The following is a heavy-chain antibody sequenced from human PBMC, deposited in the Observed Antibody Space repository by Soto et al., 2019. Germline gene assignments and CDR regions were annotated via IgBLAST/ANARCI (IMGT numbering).Heavy chain of an antibody. CDR1: GGAIISSHF. CDR2: ISHSGSV. CDR3: ARSFGWYAIDY. Sequence: QLLLQESGPGLVQPSGNLSLSCAVSGGAIISSHFWGWVRQPPGKGLEWVGDISHSGSVNSNPSLKSRVSISIDKSKNQCSLKLNSVTAADTALYYWARSFGWYAIDYWGQGTLVIVSS. V-gene: IGHV4-4*02. J-gene: IGHJ4*02. D-gene: IGHD6-19*01.